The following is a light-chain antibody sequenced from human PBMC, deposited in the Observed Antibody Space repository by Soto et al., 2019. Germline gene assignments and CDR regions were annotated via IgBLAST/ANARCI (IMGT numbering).Light chain of an antibody. CDR1: SSDIGGYNY. J-gene: IGLJ2*01. CDR3: SSYTSSSILV. CDR2: EVS. V-gene: IGLV2-14*01. Sequence: QSALTQPASVSGSPGQSITISCTGTSSDIGGYNYVSWYQQHPGKAPKLMIYEVSDRPSGVSNRFSGSKSGNTASLTISGLQAEDEGDYYCSSYTSSSILVFGGGTKVTVL.